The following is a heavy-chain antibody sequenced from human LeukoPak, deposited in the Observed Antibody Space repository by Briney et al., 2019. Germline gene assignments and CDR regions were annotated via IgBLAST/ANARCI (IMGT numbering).Heavy chain of an antibody. Sequence: PGGSLRLSCAASGFTFSSYAMSWVRQAPGKGLEWVSAISGSGGSTYYADSVKGRFTISRDNSKNTLYLQMNSLRAGDTALYYCAKDQKDIGWPYWYFDLWGRGTLVTVSS. D-gene: IGHD6-19*01. V-gene: IGHV3-23*01. CDR1: GFTFSSYA. CDR2: ISGSGGST. CDR3: AKDQKDIGWPYWYFDL. J-gene: IGHJ2*01.